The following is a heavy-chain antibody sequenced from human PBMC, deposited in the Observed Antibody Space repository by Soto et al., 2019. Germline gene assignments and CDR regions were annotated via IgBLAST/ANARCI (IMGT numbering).Heavy chain of an antibody. CDR2: IIPIFGTA. D-gene: IGHD2-2*01. V-gene: IGHV1-69*13. CDR3: ATDKGYCSSTSCRNWFDP. CDR1: GVTFSSYA. Sequence: SVKVSCKASGVTFSSYAISWVRQAPGQGLEWMGGIIPIFGTANYAQKFQGRVTITADESTSTAYMELSSLRSEDTAVYYCATDKGYCSSTSCRNWFDPWGQGTLVTVSS. J-gene: IGHJ5*02.